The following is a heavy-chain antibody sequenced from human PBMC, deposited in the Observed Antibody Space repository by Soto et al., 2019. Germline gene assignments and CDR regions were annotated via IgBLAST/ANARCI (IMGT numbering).Heavy chain of an antibody. Sequence: SETLSLTCSIYSGSFSGYYWSWIRQPPGKGLERIGEISQSGNTNYSPSLKSRVSISIDTSKKQFSLNLASVSAADTAVYYCARAPKVSGSSQTRPDFWGQGTLVTVSS. J-gene: IGHJ4*02. V-gene: IGHV4-34*01. CDR1: SGSFSGYY. D-gene: IGHD6-6*01. CDR2: ISQSGNT. CDR3: ARAPKVSGSSQTRPDF.